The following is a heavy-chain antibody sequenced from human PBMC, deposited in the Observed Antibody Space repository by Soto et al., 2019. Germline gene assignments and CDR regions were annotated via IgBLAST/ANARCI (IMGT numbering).Heavy chain of an antibody. CDR3: AKSLCGGDCYPDYYGMDV. D-gene: IGHD2-21*02. Sequence: GGSLRLSCAASGFTSRTYAMSWVRQAPGKGLEWVSAISGSGDGTHYADSVKGRFTISRDNSKNTLYLQMSSLRAEDTAVYYCAKSLCGGDCYPDYYGMDVWGQGTTVTVSS. V-gene: IGHV3-23*01. CDR1: GFTSRTYA. CDR2: ISGSGDGT. J-gene: IGHJ6*02.